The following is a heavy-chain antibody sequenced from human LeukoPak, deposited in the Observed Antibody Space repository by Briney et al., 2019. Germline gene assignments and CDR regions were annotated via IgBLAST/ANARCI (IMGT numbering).Heavy chain of an antibody. D-gene: IGHD2-15*01. CDR2: ITSGTSSI. V-gene: IGHV3-48*03. J-gene: IGHJ3*02. CDR3: AREGYCSGGTCHDYDAFDI. CDR1: GFSFSSYE. Sequence: GGSLRLSCAASGFSFSSYEMNWVRQAPGKGLEWVSYITSGTSSIFYADSVKGRFTISRDNAKNSLYLQLNSLRAEDTAIYYCAREGYCSGGTCHDYDAFDIWGQGTMVTVSS.